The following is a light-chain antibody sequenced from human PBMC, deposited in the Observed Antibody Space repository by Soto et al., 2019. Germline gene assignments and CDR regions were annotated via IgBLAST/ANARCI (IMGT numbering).Light chain of an antibody. J-gene: IGLJ3*02. Sequence: QSALTQPASVSGSPGQSITISCTGTSSDVGGYNYVSWYQQHPGKAPKLLMFLNDQRPSGVPDRFSGSKSGTSASLAISGLRSEDEADYYCASWDDSLTGPVFGGGTKLTVL. V-gene: IGLV2-14*01. CDR3: ASWDDSLTGPV. CDR2: LND. CDR1: SSDVGGYNY.